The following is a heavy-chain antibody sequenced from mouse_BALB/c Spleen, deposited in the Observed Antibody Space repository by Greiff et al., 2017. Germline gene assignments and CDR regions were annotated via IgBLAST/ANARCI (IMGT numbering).Heavy chain of an antibody. Sequence: EVKLVESGPELVKPGASVKMSCKASGYTFTSYVMHWVKQKPGQGLEWIGYINPYNDGTKYNEKFKGKATLTSDKSSSTAYMELSSLTSEDSAVYYCARRVVLKLVFDYWGQGTTLTVSS. CDR1: GYTFTSYV. V-gene: IGHV1-14*01. CDR3: ARRVVLKLVFDY. D-gene: IGHD4-1*01. CDR2: INPYNDGT. J-gene: IGHJ2*01.